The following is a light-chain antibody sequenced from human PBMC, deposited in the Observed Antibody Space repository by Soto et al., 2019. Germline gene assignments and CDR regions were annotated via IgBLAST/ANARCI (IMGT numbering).Light chain of an antibody. J-gene: IGLJ1*01. CDR3: SSYVGSNNFYV. CDR2: EVT. V-gene: IGLV2-8*01. Sequence: QSALTQPPSASGSPGQSVTISCIGTSSDVGGYNYVSWYQQHPGKAPKVMIYEVTKRPSGVPDRFSGSKSGNTASLTVSGLQAEDEADYYCSSYVGSNNFYVFGTGTKLTVL. CDR1: SSDVGGYNY.